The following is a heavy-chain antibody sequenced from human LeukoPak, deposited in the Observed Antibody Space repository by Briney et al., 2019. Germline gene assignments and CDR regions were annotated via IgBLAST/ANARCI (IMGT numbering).Heavy chain of an antibody. J-gene: IGHJ4*02. CDR2: IYSSGST. Sequence: GGSLRLSCATSGFSVRTNYMSWVRQAPGKGLEWVSVIYSSGSTYYPDSVKGRLTITRDDSQNTLDLQMNSLGAEDTAVYYCARITSKVSLGGGWYFDYWGQGTVVTVSS. CDR1: GFSVRTNY. D-gene: IGHD6-19*01. V-gene: IGHV3-66*01. CDR3: ARITSKVSLGGGWYFDY.